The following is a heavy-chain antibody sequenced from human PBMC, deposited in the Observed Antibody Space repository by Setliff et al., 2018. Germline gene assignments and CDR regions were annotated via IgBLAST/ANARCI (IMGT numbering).Heavy chain of an antibody. CDR3: ARDTYNPNWYGDRSFEY. D-gene: IGHD1-1*01. CDR1: GYGFTSYG. V-gene: IGHV1-18*01. Sequence: ASVKVPCTASGYGFTSYGISWVRQAPGQGLEWMGWISPYNGDTSYTQKLQDIVTMTTDISTSTAFMELRSLTSDDTAIYYCARDTYNPNWYGDRSFEYWGQGTLVTVSS. J-gene: IGHJ4*02. CDR2: ISPYNGDT.